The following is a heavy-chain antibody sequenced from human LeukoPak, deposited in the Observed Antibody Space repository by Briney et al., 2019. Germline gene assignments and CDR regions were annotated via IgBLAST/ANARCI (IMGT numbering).Heavy chain of an antibody. CDR2: ISASSSYT. V-gene: IGHV3-11*03. CDR1: GIPFSDYY. CDR3: AAGTAADY. D-gene: IGHD6-13*01. J-gene: IGHJ4*02. Sequence: PGGSLRLSCVVSGIPFSDYYMNWIRQTPEKGLEWISYISASSSYTDHADSVKGRFTISRDNAQNALFLQMNRLRVEDTAVYYCAAGTAADYWGQGTQVTVSS.